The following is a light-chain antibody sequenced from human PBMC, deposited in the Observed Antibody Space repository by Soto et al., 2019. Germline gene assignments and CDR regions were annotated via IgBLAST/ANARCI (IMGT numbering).Light chain of an antibody. CDR2: DVS. CDR1: SSDVGGYNY. CDR3: CSYAGSYTYV. J-gene: IGLJ1*01. V-gene: IGLV2-11*01. Sequence: QSSLTQPRSVSGSPGRSVTISCAGTSSDVGGYNYVSWYQQHPGKAPKFMIYDVSKRPSGVPDRFSGFKSGNTASLTISGLQAEDEADYYCCSYAGSYTYVFGTGTKVTVL.